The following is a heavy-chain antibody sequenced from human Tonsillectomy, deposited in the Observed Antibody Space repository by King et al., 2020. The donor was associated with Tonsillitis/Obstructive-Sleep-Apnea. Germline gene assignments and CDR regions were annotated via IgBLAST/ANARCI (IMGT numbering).Heavy chain of an antibody. CDR1: GGSISSYY. V-gene: IGHV4-59*01. Sequence: VQLQESGPGLVKPSETLSLNCTVSGGSISSYYWSWIRQPPGKGLEWIRYIYYSGSTNYNPSLKSRVTISVDTSKNQFSLKLSCMTAADTAVYYCACALSRSGSYRFDYWGQGTLVTVPS. D-gene: IGHD1-26*01. CDR2: IYYSGST. CDR3: ACALSRSGSYRFDY. J-gene: IGHJ4*02.